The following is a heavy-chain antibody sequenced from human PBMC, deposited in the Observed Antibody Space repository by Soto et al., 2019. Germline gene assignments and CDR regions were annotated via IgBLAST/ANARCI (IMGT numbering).Heavy chain of an antibody. J-gene: IGHJ6*03. Sequence: GGSLRLSCAASGFTFSSYWMSWVRQAPGKGLEWVANIKQDGSEKYYVDSVKGRFTISRDNAKNSLYLQMNSLRAEDTAVYYCARDQGPEMEPGSLYYYYMDVWGKGTTVTVSS. CDR3: ARDQGPEMEPGSLYYYYMDV. V-gene: IGHV3-7*01. CDR1: GFTFSSYW. CDR2: IKQDGSEK. D-gene: IGHD1-26*01.